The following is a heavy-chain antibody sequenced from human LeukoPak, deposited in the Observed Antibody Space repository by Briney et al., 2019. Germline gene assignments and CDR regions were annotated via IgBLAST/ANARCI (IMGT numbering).Heavy chain of an antibody. CDR2: ISSSSSYI. Sequence: GGSLRLSCAASGFTFSSYSMNWVRQAPGKGLEWVSSISSSSSYIYYADSVKGRFNISRDNAKNSLYLQMNSLRAEDTAVYYCARVDCSGGSCYSDYWGQGTLVTVSS. CDR1: GFTFSSYS. D-gene: IGHD2-15*01. CDR3: ARVDCSGGSCYSDY. V-gene: IGHV3-21*01. J-gene: IGHJ4*02.